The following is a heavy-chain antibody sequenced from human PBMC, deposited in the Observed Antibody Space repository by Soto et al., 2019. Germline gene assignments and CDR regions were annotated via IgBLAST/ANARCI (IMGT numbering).Heavy chain of an antibody. CDR1: GFTFSSYA. V-gene: IGHV3-23*01. J-gene: IGHJ4*02. CDR3: ANLHHIVVVVAATYFDY. Sequence: GGSLRLSCAASGFTFSSYAMSWVRQAPGKGLEWVSAISGSGGSTYYADSVKGRFTISRDNSKNTLYLQMNSLRAEDTAVYYCANLHHIVVVVAATYFDYWGQGTLVTVSS. CDR2: ISGSGGST. D-gene: IGHD2-15*01.